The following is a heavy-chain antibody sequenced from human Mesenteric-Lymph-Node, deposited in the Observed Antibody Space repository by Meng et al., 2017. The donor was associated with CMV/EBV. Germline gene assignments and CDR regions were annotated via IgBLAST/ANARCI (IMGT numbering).Heavy chain of an antibody. D-gene: IGHD6-13*01. V-gene: IGHV4-31*03. CDR3: AREVGYMSSTRLNWFDP. CDR2: IYYSGST. CDR1: GGSISSGGYY. Sequence: SETLSLTCTVSGGSISSGGYYWSWIRQHPGKGLEWIGYIYYSGSTYYNPSLKSRVTISVDTSKNQFSLKLSSVTAADTAVYYCAREVGYMSSTRLNWFDPWGQGTLVTVSS. J-gene: IGHJ5*02.